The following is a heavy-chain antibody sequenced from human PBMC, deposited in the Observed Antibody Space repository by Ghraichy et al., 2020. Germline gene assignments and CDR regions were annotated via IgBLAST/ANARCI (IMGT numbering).Heavy chain of an antibody. Sequence: GESLNISCAASGFSFRSHAMHWVRQAPGKGLEWVAMVAHDGTNADYADSVKGRFTISRDNSKNKQYLEMNSLRGEDTAVDFCARDVSSNGGKSGWFDPWGQGTLVIVSS. J-gene: IGHJ5*02. D-gene: IGHD4-23*01. CDR1: GFSFRSHA. V-gene: IGHV3-30*04. CDR3: ARDVSSNGGKSGWFDP. CDR2: VAHDGTNA.